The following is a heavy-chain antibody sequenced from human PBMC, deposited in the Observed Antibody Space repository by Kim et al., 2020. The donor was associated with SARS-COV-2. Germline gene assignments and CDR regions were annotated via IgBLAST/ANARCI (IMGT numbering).Heavy chain of an antibody. D-gene: IGHD6-6*01. CDR1: GGSVSSGSYY. V-gene: IGHV4-61*01. CDR3: ARGYSSSSGGGYYYYYGMDV. CDR2: IYYSGST. J-gene: IGHJ6*02. Sequence: SETLSLTCTVSGGSVSSGSYYWSWIRQPPGKGLEWIGYIYYSGSTNYNPSLKSRVTISVDTSKNQFSLKLSSVTAADTAVYYCARGYSSSSGGGYYYYYGMDVWGQGTTVTVSS.